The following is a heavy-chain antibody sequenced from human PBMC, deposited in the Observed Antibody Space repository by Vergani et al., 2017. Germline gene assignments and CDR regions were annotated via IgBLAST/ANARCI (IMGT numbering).Heavy chain of an antibody. CDR1: GFTFNQYG. D-gene: IGHD1-14*01. CDR2: TWYDGNNK. Sequence: QVQLVEPGGGVVQPGRSLRLSCAASGFTFNQYGMHWARQAPGKGLEWVAVTWYDGNNKQYADSVKGRFTISRDNSKSTMYLQMNSLRDEDTCVYYCARDLRLLYNRFDPWGQGTLVTVSS. J-gene: IGHJ5*02. CDR3: ARDLRLLYNRFDP. V-gene: IGHV3-33*01.